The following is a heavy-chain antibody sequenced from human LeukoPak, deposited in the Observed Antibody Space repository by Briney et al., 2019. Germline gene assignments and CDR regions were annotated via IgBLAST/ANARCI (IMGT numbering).Heavy chain of an antibody. Sequence: GGSLRLSCVASGFTFSTHAMAWVRLAPGRGLEWVSAIGGSGSSTYYSDSVKGRLTISRDNSKDTLYPQMNSLRVEDTATYYCAKRDSSGSYPYYFDYWGQGTLVTVSS. J-gene: IGHJ4*02. CDR2: IGGSGSST. D-gene: IGHD3-22*01. CDR3: AKRDSSGSYPYYFDY. V-gene: IGHV3-23*01. CDR1: GFTFSTHA.